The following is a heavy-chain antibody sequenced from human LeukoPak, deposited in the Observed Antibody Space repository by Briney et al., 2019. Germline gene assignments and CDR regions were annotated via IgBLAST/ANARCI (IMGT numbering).Heavy chain of an antibody. CDR3: AKPPRGSGEDY. Sequence: GRSLRLSCAASGFTFSSYAMNWVRQAPGKGLEWVSSISGSGGNTYYADSVKGRFTISRDNSKNTLYLQMNGLRAEDTAVYYCAKPPRGSGEDYWGQGTLVTVSS. CDR1: GFTFSSYA. J-gene: IGHJ4*02. V-gene: IGHV3-23*01. D-gene: IGHD3-10*01. CDR2: ISGSGGNT.